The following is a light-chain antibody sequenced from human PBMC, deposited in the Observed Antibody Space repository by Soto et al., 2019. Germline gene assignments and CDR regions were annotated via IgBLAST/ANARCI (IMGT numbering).Light chain of an antibody. CDR1: QSVLYSSTNKNY. V-gene: IGKV4-1*01. CDR3: QQYYTSPLT. Sequence: DIVMTQSPESLAVTLGERATINCKSSQSVLYSSTNKNYLTWYQQKPGQPPKLLIYWASTRESGVPDRFSGSGSGTDFTRTITDLQAEDVAVYYCQQYYTSPLTFGQGTKVEI. CDR2: WAS. J-gene: IGKJ1*01.